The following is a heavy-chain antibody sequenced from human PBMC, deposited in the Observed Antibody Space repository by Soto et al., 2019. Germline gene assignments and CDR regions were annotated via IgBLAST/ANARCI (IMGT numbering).Heavy chain of an antibody. Sequence: SSETLSLTCAVYGLSFSGYYWSWIRQPPGKGLEWIGEINHSGSTNYNPSLKSRVTISVDTSKNQFSLKLSSVTAADTAVYYCARAPTITMVRGVINRQVNYYYGMDVWGQGTTVTVSS. CDR3: ARAPTITMVRGVINRQVNYYYGMDV. J-gene: IGHJ6*02. D-gene: IGHD3-10*01. CDR2: INHSGST. CDR1: GLSFSGYY. V-gene: IGHV4-34*01.